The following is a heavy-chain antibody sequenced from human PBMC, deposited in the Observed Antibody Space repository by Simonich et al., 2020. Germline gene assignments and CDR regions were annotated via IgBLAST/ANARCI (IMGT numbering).Heavy chain of an antibody. V-gene: IGHV3-7*01. J-gene: IGHJ6*03. CDR1: GFTFSSYW. D-gene: IGHD7-27*01. CDR3: ARDGLGTAYYYYMDV. CDR2: IKQDGSDK. Sequence: EVQLVESGGGLVQPGGSLRLSCAASGFTFSSYWMSWVRQAPGKGLEWVANIKQDGSDKYYVDSVKGRFTISRDNAKNSRYLQMNSLRAEDTAVYYCARDGLGTAYYYYMDVWGKGTTVTVSS.